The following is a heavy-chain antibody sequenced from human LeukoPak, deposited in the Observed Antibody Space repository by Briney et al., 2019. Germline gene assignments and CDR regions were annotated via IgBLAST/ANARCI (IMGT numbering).Heavy chain of an antibody. J-gene: IGHJ4*02. D-gene: IGHD3-22*01. CDR3: ARKRAYYDSSGYFGY. CDR1: GYTFTSYD. Sequence: ASVKVSCKASGYTFTSYDINWVRQATGQRLEWMGWMNPNSGNTGYAQKFQGRVTMTRNTSISTAYMELSSLRSEDTAVYYCARKRAYYDSSGYFGYWGQGTLVTVSS. V-gene: IGHV1-8*01. CDR2: MNPNSGNT.